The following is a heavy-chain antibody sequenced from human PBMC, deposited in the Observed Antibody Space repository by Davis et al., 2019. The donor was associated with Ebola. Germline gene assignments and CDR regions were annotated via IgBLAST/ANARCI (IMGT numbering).Heavy chain of an antibody. CDR2: IYYSGST. V-gene: IGHV4-61*01. D-gene: IGHD4-23*01. CDR3: AGRLRWPLDY. Sequence: GSLRLSCTVSGGSVSSGYYYWSWVRQPPGKGLEWIGYIYYSGSTKNNPSLKSRVTISVDTSKNHFSLKLSSVTTADTAVYYCAGRLRWPLDYWGQGTLVTVSS. CDR1: GGSVSSGYYY. J-gene: IGHJ4*02.